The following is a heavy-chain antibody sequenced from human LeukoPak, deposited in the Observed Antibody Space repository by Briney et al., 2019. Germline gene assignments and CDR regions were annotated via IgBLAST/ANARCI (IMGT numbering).Heavy chain of an antibody. V-gene: IGHV3-23*01. CDR1: GFTFSSYA. J-gene: IGHJ4*02. Sequence: GGSLRLSCAASGFTFSSYAMSWVRQAPGKGLEWVSGISGSAGSTYYADSVKGRFTISRDTSKNTLYLQMNSLRAEDTAVYYCARDEYCGGDCYSTDYWGQGTLVTVSS. D-gene: IGHD2-21*02. CDR2: ISGSAGST. CDR3: ARDEYCGGDCYSTDY.